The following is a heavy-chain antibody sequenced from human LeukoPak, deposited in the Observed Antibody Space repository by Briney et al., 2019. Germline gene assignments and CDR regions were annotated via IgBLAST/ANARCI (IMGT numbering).Heavy chain of an antibody. CDR2: ISAYNGNT. D-gene: IGHD5-18*01. J-gene: IGHJ4*02. CDR1: GYTFTSFG. V-gene: IGHV1-18*01. CDR3: TRDLGVDTTMIFFDY. Sequence: ASVKVSCKASGYTFTSFGISWVRQAPGQGLEWMGWISAYNGNTNYAQKFQGRVTMTTDTSTSTAYMEIRSLRSDDTAVYYCTRDLGVDTTMIFFDYWGQGSLATVSS.